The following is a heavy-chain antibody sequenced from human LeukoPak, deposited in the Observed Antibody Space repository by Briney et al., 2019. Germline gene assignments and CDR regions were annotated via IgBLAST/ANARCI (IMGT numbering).Heavy chain of an antibody. CDR2: ISDDGSNK. CDR1: GFTFSSYG. D-gene: IGHD6-19*01. Sequence: GGSLRLSCAASGFTFSSYGMHWVRQAPGKGLEWVAGISDDGSNKYYADSVKGRFTISRDNSKNTLYLQMNSLRAEDTAVYYCAKVKTVXGILDYWGQGTLVTVSS. V-gene: IGHV3-30*18. CDR3: AKVKTVXGILDY. J-gene: IGHJ4*02.